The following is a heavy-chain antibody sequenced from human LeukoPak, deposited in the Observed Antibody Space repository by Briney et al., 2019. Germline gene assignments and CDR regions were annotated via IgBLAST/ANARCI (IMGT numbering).Heavy chain of an antibody. CDR2: VNSDGSGT. V-gene: IGHV3-74*03. J-gene: IGHJ4*02. CDR1: GFTFRSYW. CDR3: TSLRDY. Sequence: GGSLRLSCAASGFTFRSYWMHWVRQAPGKGLVWVSRVNSDGSGTTYADSVKGRFTISRDNAKNTLYLRMNSLGADDTAVYYCTSLRDYWGQGTLVTVSS.